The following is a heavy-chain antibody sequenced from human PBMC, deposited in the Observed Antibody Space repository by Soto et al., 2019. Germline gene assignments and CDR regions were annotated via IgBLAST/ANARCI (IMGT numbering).Heavy chain of an antibody. J-gene: IGHJ6*03. CDR2: ISDSGST. V-gene: IGHV3-23*01. D-gene: IGHD2-15*01. CDR3: AKGGEGYCSGTSCLYHMVA. Sequence: EVQLLESGGGLVQPGGSRRLSCAASGFTFSSYAMSWVRQAPGKGLEWVSTISDSGSTYYADSVKGRFTISRDISKNTPYVQMSSLRAEDTAVYYCAKGGEGYCSGTSCLYHMVAWGKGTTVTVSS. CDR1: GFTFSSYA.